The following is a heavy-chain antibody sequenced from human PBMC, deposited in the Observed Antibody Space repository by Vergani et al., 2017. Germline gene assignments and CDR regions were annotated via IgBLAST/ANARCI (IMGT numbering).Heavy chain of an antibody. J-gene: IGHJ3*02. CDR3: AKVGRSEVAGTFGAFDI. CDR2: INQDGSEK. CDR1: GFTLSTFW. Sequence: EVQLVESGGGLVQPGGSLRLSCAASGFTLSTFWMTWVRQAPGKGLEWVANINQDGSEKYYVDSVKGRFTISRDNAKNSLFLHMNSLRPEDTAVYYCAKVGRSEVAGTFGAFDIWGQGTMVTVSS. D-gene: IGHD6-19*01. V-gene: IGHV3-7*03.